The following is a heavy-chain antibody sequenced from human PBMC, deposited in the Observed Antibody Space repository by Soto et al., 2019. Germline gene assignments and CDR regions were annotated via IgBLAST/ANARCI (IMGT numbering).Heavy chain of an antibody. J-gene: IGHJ1*01. CDR3: AREASGSYFRYFQH. CDR2: INHSGST. V-gene: IGHV4-34*01. Sequence: SETLSLTCAVYGGSFSGYYWSWIRQPPGKGLEWIGEINHSGSTNYNPSLKSRVTISVDTSKNQFSLKLSSVTAADTAVYYCAREASGSYFRYFQHWGQGTLVTVSS. CDR1: GGSFSGYY. D-gene: IGHD1-26*01.